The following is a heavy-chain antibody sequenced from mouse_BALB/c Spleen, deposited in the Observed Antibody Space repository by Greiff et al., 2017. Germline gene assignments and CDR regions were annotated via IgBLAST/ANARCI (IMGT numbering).Heavy chain of an antibody. CDR3: ARLGDYDGVYFDY. Sequence: EVQGVESGGGLVQPGGSLKLSCAASGFTFSSYGMSWVRQTPDKRLELVATINSNGGSTYYPDSVKGRFTISRDNAKNTLYLQMSSLKSEDTAMYYCARLGDYDGVYFDYWGQGTTLTVSA. V-gene: IGHV5-6-3*01. J-gene: IGHJ2*01. CDR1: GFTFSSYG. CDR2: INSNGGST. D-gene: IGHD2-4*01.